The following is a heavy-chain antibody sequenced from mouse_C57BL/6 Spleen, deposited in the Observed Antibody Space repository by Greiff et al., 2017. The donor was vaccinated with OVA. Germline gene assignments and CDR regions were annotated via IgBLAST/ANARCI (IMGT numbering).Heavy chain of an antibody. Sequence: QVQLQQPGAELVKPGASVKMSCKASGYTFTSYWITWVKQRPGQGLEWIGVIYPGSGSTNYNEKFKSKATLTVDTSSSTAYMQLSSLTSEDSAVYYCARRGYGDAWFAYWGQGTLVTVSA. CDR1: GYTFTSYW. CDR2: IYPGSGST. D-gene: IGHD2-13*01. CDR3: ARRGYGDAWFAY. J-gene: IGHJ3*01. V-gene: IGHV1-55*01.